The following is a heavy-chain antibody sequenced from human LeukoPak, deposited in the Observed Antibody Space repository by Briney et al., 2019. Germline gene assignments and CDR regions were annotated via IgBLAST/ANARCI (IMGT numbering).Heavy chain of an antibody. CDR2: INSDGSST. D-gene: IGHD3-22*01. CDR1: GFTFSSYW. V-gene: IGHV3-74*01. J-gene: IGHJ3*02. CDR3: ASQYYDSSGYDAFDI. Sequence: PGGSLRLSCAASGFTFSSYWMHWVRQAPGKGLVWVSRINSDGSSTSYADSMKGRFTISRDNAKNTLYLQMNSLRAEDTAVYYCASQYYDSSGYDAFDIWGQGTMVTVSS.